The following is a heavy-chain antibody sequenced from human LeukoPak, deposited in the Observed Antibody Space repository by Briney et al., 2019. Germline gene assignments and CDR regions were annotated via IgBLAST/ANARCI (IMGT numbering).Heavy chain of an antibody. Sequence: ASVKVSCKASGGTLSSYAISWVRQAPRQGLEWMGGIIPIFGTANYAQKFQGRVTITADESKSTAYMELSSLRSEDTAVYYCARTGRSSGWYWFDRWGQGTLVTVSS. V-gene: IGHV1-69*13. D-gene: IGHD6-19*01. J-gene: IGHJ5*02. CDR3: ARTGRSSGWYWFDR. CDR2: IIPIFGTA. CDR1: GGTLSSYA.